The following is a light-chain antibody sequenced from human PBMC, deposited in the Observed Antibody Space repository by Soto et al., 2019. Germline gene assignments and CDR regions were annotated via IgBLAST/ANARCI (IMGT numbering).Light chain of an antibody. CDR1: ENVRTK. CDR3: QQYGSSPWT. CDR2: GAS. Sequence: EIVMTQSPAILSVSPGEGASLSCMASENVRTKVGWYQQKAGQAPRLLIYGASTRATGVPDRFRGSGSGTDFTLTISRLEPEDFVVYYCQQYGSSPWTFGQGTKVDIK. V-gene: IGKV3-20*01. J-gene: IGKJ1*01.